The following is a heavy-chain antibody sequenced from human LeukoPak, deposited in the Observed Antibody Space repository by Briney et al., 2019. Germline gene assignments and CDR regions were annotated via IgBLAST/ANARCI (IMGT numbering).Heavy chain of an antibody. D-gene: IGHD3-22*01. CDR2: ITTDGSST. Sequence: GGSLRLSCAASGFTFSSYWMHWVRPAPGKGLMWVSLITTDGSSTTYADSVKGRFTISRDNAKNTLYLQRNSLRAEDTAVYYCARDYYSGSRDLDYWGQGTLVTVSS. CDR3: ARDYYSGSRDLDY. V-gene: IGHV3-74*01. CDR1: GFTFSSYW. J-gene: IGHJ4*02.